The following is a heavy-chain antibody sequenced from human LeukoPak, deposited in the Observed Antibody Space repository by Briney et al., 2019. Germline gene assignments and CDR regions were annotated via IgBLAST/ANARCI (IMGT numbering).Heavy chain of an antibody. CDR1: GYTFTSYY. J-gene: IGHJ4*02. CDR3: ARYYYDSSGYFDY. D-gene: IGHD3-22*01. V-gene: IGHV1-18*04. CDR2: ISTYNGNT. Sequence: GGSVRVSCTASGYTFTSYYMHWVRQAPGQGLEWMGWISTYNGNTNYAQKLQGRVTISTDTSKSTAYMQLRSLRSDDTAVYYCARYYYDSSGYFDYWGQGTLVTVSS.